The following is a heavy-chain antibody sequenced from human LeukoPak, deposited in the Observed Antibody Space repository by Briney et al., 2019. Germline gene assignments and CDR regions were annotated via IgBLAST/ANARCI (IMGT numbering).Heavy chain of an antibody. CDR2: TNWNGGST. Sequence: PGGSLRLSCAASGFTFDDYGMSWVRQAPGKGLEWVSGTNWNGGSTGYADSVKGRFTISRDNAKNSLYLQMNSLRAEDTALYYCATMADFWSGYYGGLDYWGQGTLVTVSS. J-gene: IGHJ4*02. CDR1: GFTFDDYG. CDR3: ATMADFWSGYYGGLDY. D-gene: IGHD3-3*01. V-gene: IGHV3-20*04.